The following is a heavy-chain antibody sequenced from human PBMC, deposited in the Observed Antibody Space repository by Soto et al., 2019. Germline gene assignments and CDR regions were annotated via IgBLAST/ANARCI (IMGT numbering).Heavy chain of an antibody. CDR1: GFAFTSYS. Sequence: GGSLRLSCAASGFAFTSYSMNWVRQAPGQGLEWVSYVTSKSTTIKYADSVKGRFTVSRDNAKNSLYLQLNSLRDEDTAVYYCAREMGACSDSSCYPGPYDSWGQGTLVTV. D-gene: IGHD3-16*01. J-gene: IGHJ5*02. CDR2: VTSKSTTI. V-gene: IGHV3-48*02. CDR3: AREMGACSDSSCYPGPYDS.